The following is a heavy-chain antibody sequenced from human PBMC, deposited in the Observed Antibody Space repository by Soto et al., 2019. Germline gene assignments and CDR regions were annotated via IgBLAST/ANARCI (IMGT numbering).Heavy chain of an antibody. CDR2: IIPIFGTA. J-gene: IGHJ4*02. V-gene: IGHV1-69*01. Sequence: QVQLVQSGAEVKKPGSSVKVSCKASGGTFSSYAISWVRQAPGQGLEWMGGIIPIFGTANYAQKFQGRVTITADESTSTAYMELSSLRSEDTAGYYCAVPVPYYDSSGYYFDYWGQGTLVTVSS. D-gene: IGHD3-22*01. CDR3: AVPVPYYDSSGYYFDY. CDR1: GGTFSSYA.